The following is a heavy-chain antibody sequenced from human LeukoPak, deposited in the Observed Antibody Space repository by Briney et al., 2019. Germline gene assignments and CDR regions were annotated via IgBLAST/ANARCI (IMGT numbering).Heavy chain of an antibody. V-gene: IGHV4-61*02. CDR2: IYTSGST. CDR1: GGSISSGSYY. J-gene: IGHJ4*02. D-gene: IGHD3-22*01. Sequence: SETLSLTCTVSGGSISSGSYYWSWIRQPAGKGLEWIGRIYTSGSTNYNPSLKSRVTISVDTPKNQFSLKLSSVTAADTAVYYCARENYYDSSGFDYWGQGTLVTVSS. CDR3: ARENYYDSSGFDY.